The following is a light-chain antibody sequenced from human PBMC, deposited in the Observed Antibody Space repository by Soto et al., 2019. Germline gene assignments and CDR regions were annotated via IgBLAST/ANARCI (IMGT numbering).Light chain of an antibody. V-gene: IGLV2-14*01. J-gene: IGLJ1*01. Sequence: QSALTQPASVSGSPGQSITISCTGTSSDVGGYNYVSWYQQHPGKAPKLMIYDVSNRPSGVSNRFSGSKSSNTASLTISGLQAEDEADYYCSSYTSSSTRVFGTWTKVTVL. CDR3: SSYTSSSTRV. CDR1: SSDVGGYNY. CDR2: DVS.